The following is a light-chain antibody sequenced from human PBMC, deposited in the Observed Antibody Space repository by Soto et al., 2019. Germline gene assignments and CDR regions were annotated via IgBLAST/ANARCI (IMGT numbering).Light chain of an antibody. V-gene: IGKV3-20*01. CDR1: QSADTTS. J-gene: IGKJ4*01. CDR2: GAS. CDR3: QQYGTSPLT. Sequence: EIVLTQSPGTLSLSPGERATLSCRASQSADTTSLAWYQQKPGQAPRLLIYGASSRATGIPDRFSGSGSGTDFTLTISRLEPEDFAVYYCQQYGTSPLTFGAGTKVDIK.